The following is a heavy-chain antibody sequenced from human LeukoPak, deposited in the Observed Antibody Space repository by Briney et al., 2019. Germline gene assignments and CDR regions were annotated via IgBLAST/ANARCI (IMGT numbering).Heavy chain of an antibody. V-gene: IGHV3-23*01. CDR2: ISGSGGNT. CDR3: ARRNNYCGDY. D-gene: IGHD4-11*01. CDR1: GFTFTNYA. Sequence: PGGSLRLSCTASGFTFTNYAMSWVRQAPGKGLEWVSSISGSGGNTYYADSVKGRFTISRDDSKNTLYLQLNSLRAEDTAVYYCARRNNYCGDYWGQGTLVTVSS. J-gene: IGHJ4*02.